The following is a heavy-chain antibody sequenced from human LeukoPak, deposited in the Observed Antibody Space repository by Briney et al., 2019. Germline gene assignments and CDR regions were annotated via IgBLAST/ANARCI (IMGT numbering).Heavy chain of an antibody. CDR2: INHSGST. CDR1: GGSFSGYY. Sequence: PSETLSLTCAVYGGSFSGYYWSWIRQPPVKGLEWIGEINHSGSTNYNPSLKSRVTISVDTSKNQFSLKLSSVTAADTAVYYCASKGDGDRLDYWGQGTLVTVSS. J-gene: IGHJ4*02. V-gene: IGHV4-34*01. D-gene: IGHD4-17*01. CDR3: ASKGDGDRLDY.